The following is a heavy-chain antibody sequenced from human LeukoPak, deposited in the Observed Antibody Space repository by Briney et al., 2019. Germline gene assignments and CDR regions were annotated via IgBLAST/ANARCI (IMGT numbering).Heavy chain of an antibody. CDR3: ARDRYCSSTSCYIGYYGMDV. Sequence: PSETLSLTCTVSGGSISSSSYYWGWIRQPPGKGLEWIGSIYYSGSTYYNPSLKSRVTISVDTSKIQFSLKLSSVTAADTAVYYCARDRYCSSTSCYIGYYGMDVWGQGTTVTVSS. J-gene: IGHJ6*02. D-gene: IGHD2-2*02. V-gene: IGHV4-39*07. CDR1: GGSISSSSYY. CDR2: IYYSGST.